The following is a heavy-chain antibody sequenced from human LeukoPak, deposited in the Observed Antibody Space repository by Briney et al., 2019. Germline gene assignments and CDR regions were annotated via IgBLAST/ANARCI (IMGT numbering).Heavy chain of an antibody. CDR2: ISFSGANS. D-gene: IGHD5-24*01. V-gene: IGHV3-23*01. Sequence: GGSPRLSCAASGFTFSSYEMNWVRQAPGKGLDWVSLISFSGANSYYADSVKGRFTISRDNSKDTLFLQMNSLRAEDTAIYYCARDIQLSTWGLGTMITVSS. CDR3: ARDIQLST. CDR1: GFTFSSYE. J-gene: IGHJ3*01.